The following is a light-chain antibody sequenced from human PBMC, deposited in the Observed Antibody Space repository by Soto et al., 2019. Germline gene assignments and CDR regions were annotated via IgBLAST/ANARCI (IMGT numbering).Light chain of an antibody. CDR3: QQRSNWPPL. V-gene: IGKV3-11*01. CDR1: QSVSSY. Sequence: EIVLTQSPATLSLSPGERATLSCRASQSVSSYLAWYQQKPGQAPRLLIYDASNRATGIPARFSGSGSGTDFTLTISSLETEDFAVYYWQQRSNWPPLFGPGTKVDIK. CDR2: DAS. J-gene: IGKJ3*01.